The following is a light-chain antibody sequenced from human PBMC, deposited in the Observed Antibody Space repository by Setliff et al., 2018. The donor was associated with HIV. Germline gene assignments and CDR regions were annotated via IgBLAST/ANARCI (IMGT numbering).Light chain of an antibody. CDR1: SSEVGSYNL. V-gene: IGLV2-23*01. J-gene: IGLJ1*01. Sequence: QSALTQPASVSGSPGQSITISCTGTSSEVGSYNLVSWYQQHPGKAPKLIIYEGNKRPSVVSPRFSGSKSGNTASLTISGLQAEDEADYYCCSFAGSSTSVFGTGTKVTV. CDR2: EGN. CDR3: CSFAGSSTSV.